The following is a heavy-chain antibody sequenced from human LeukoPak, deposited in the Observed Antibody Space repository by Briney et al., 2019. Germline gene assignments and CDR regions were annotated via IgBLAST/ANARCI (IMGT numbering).Heavy chain of an antibody. D-gene: IGHD4-17*01. V-gene: IGHV1-2*02. CDR1: GYSFTVYY. J-gene: IGHJ4*02. CDR2: INPKSGGT. CDR3: ASLYGDYVASDY. Sequence: ASVKVSCKASGYSFTVYYMHWVRPAPGQGLEWMGWINPKSGGTNYAQKFLGRVTMTRDTSINTAYMELSRLRSDDTAVYYCASLYGDYVASDYWGQGTLVTVSS.